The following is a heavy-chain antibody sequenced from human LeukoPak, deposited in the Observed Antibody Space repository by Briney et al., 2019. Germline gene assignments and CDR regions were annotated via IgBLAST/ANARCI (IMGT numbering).Heavy chain of an antibody. V-gene: IGHV4-61*02. CDR1: GGSISSGSYY. CDR3: ARDSSGYDYGFYYYYMDV. D-gene: IGHD5-12*01. CDR2: IYTSGST. J-gene: IGHJ6*03. Sequence: SETLSLTCTVSGGSISSGSYYWSWIRQPAGKGLEWIGRIYTSGSTNYNPSLKSRVAISVDTSKNQFSLKLSSVTAADTAVYYCARDSSGYDYGFYYYYMDVWGKGTTVTISS.